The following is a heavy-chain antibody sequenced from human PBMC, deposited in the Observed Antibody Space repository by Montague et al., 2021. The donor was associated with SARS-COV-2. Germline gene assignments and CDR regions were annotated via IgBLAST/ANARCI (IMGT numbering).Heavy chain of an antibody. CDR2: YFSMKKK. Sequence: YFSMKKKNYAVSVKSRITINPDTSKNQISLQLNSVTPEDTAVYYCARTSASSDYWGQGTLVTVSS. CDR3: ARTSASSDY. D-gene: IGHD1-26*01. J-gene: IGHJ4*02. V-gene: IGHV6-1*01.